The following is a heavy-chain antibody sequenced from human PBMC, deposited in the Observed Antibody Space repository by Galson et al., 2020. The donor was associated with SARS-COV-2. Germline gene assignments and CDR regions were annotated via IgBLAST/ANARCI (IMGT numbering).Heavy chain of an antibody. Sequence: SCAASGFTFSSYAMHWVRQAPGKGLEWVAVISYDGSNKYYADSVKGRFTISRDNSKNTLYLQMNSLRAEDTAVYYCARGGFYGGTYDYWGQGTLVTVSS. J-gene: IGHJ4*02. D-gene: IGHD2-15*01. V-gene: IGHV3-30-3*01. CDR1: GFTFSSYA. CDR3: ARGGFYGGTYDY. CDR2: ISYDGSNK.